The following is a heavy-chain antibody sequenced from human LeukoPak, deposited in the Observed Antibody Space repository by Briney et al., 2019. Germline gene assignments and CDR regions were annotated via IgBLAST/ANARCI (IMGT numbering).Heavy chain of an antibody. Sequence: GGSLRLSCAASGFTFSSYSMNWVRQAPGKGLEWVSHLSSSSSTIYYADSVKGRFTISRDNAKNSLYLQMNSLRAEDTAVYYCARVPTTVTTLGWFDPWGQGTLVTVSS. J-gene: IGHJ5*02. CDR3: ARVPTTVTTLGWFDP. CDR2: LSSSSSTI. V-gene: IGHV3-48*04. CDR1: GFTFSSYS. D-gene: IGHD4-17*01.